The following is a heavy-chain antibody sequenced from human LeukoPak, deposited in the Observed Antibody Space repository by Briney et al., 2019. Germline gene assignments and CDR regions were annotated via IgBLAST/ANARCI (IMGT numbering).Heavy chain of an antibody. J-gene: IGHJ3*02. Sequence: AGTLTLSCAASGFTITAFTINWVRQAPGKGLEWISSISSSYAIYFTDSVKGRFTISRDNAKNSVYLHMNSLRAEDTAVYYCARDRHFVAFDIWGQGTMVTVSS. CDR1: GFTITAFT. CDR3: ARDRHFVAFDI. V-gene: IGHV3-69-1*01. CDR2: ISSSYAI.